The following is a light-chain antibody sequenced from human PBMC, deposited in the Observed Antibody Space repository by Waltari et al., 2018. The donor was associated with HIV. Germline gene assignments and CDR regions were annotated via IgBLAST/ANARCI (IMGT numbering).Light chain of an antibody. CDR3: VSYTEKDTFLL. J-gene: IGLJ2*01. CDR1: SNDIGPYKF. CDR2: DVT. V-gene: IGLV2-8*01. Sequence: QSALTQPPSASGSPGQSVAISCPGSSNDIGPYKFVSWYQHHPGKAPKLLIYDVTRRPPGIPDRFSGTKSGYTASLTVSDLQVEDEADYYCVSYTEKDTFLLFGGGTKLAV.